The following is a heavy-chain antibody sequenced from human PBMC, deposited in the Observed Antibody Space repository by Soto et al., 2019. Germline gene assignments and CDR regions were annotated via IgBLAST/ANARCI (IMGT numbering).Heavy chain of an antibody. CDR3: AREIMTSWFDS. D-gene: IGHD4-17*01. V-gene: IGHV1-69*06. J-gene: IGHJ5*01. Sequence: QVQLVQSGAEVKKPGSAIKVSCKTFGGTFGTNAISWVRQAPGQGPEWMGGILPIFGAASYAQRFKGRLSITADKSTNTAYLDLSELRSEDTATYYCAREIMTSWFDSWGQGTLVTISS. CDR2: ILPIFGAA. CDR1: GGTFGTNA.